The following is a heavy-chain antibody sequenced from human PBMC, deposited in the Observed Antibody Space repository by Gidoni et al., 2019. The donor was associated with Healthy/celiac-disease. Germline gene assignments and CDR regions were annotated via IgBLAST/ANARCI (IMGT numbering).Heavy chain of an antibody. J-gene: IGHJ4*02. CDR2: ISSSGSTI. V-gene: IGHV3-11*01. CDR3: ARYREGRGATTDY. Sequence: VLLVGSGGGLFRPGGSLRHSFAASAFPFIDYYMIWIRQAPGKGLEWVAYISSSGSTIYYADSLKGRFTITRDNAKNSLYLQMNSLRAEDTAVYYCARYREGRGATTDYWGQGTLVTVSS. D-gene: IGHD1-26*01. CDR1: AFPFIDYY.